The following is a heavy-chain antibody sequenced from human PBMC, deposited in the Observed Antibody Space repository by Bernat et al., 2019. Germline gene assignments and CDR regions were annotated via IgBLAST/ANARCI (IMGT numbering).Heavy chain of an antibody. V-gene: IGHV4-31*03. CDR1: GGSINSGVYY. CDR3: ARARYCRGVSCYARIDY. J-gene: IGHJ4*02. CDR2: IFDSEST. Sequence: QVSLQESGPGLVKPSQTLSLTCTVSGGSINSGVYYWTWIRQHPAKGLEWIGYIFDSESTDYNPSLKSRVTLSGDTSKNQFSLRLSSVTAADTAVYYCARARYCRGVSCYARIDYWGQGTLVTGSA. D-gene: IGHD2-15*01.